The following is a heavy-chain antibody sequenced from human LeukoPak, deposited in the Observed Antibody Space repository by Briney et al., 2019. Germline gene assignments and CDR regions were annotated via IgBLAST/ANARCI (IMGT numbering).Heavy chain of an antibody. CDR3: ARDFGD. J-gene: IGHJ4*02. V-gene: IGHV4-4*07. D-gene: IGHD3-10*01. Sequence: PSETLSLTCTVSGGFSSSYYWSWIRQPAGKGLEWIGRIYTSGSTNYNPSLKSRVTMLLDTSKNQFSLKLNSVTAADTAVYYCARDFGDWGQGTLVTVSS. CDR2: IYTSGST. CDR1: GGFSSSYY.